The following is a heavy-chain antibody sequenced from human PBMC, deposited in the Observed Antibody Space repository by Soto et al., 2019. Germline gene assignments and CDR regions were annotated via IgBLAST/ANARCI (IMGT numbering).Heavy chain of an antibody. CDR3: AKRGVGFLRAAYQFDY. D-gene: IGHD2-2*01. CDR2: FDTEDGET. V-gene: IGHV1-24*01. Sequence: QVQLVQSGAEVKKSGASVKVSCKVSGYTVTGLFIHWVRQAPGKGLEWMGGFDTEDGETIYAQKFQGRVTMTEDTSTDTAYMDLTSLRSEDTAVYFCAKRGVGFLRAAYQFDYWGQGTLITVSS. J-gene: IGHJ4*02. CDR1: GYTVTGLF.